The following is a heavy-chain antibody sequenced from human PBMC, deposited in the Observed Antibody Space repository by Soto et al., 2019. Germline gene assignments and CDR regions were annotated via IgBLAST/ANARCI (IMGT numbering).Heavy chain of an antibody. V-gene: IGHV1-69*12. CDR1: GGTFSSYA. Sequence: QVQLVQSGAEVKKPGSSVKVSCKASGGTFSSYAISWVRQAPGQGLEWMGGIIPIFGTANYAQKFQGRVTITADEPTSTASMELTSLRSEDTAVYSCARPGTVLRFLSYFDYWGQGTLVTVSS. J-gene: IGHJ4*02. D-gene: IGHD3-3*01. CDR2: IIPIFGTA. CDR3: ARPGTVLRFLSYFDY.